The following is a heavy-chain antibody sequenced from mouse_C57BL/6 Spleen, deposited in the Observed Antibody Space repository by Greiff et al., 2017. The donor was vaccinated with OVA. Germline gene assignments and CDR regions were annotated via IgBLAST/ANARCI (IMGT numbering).Heavy chain of an antibody. J-gene: IGHJ4*01. D-gene: IGHD2-4*01. CDR2: ISGGGGNT. Sequence: DVKLVESGGGLVKPGGSLKLSCAASGFTFSSYTMSWVRQTPEKRLEWVATISGGGGNTYYPDSVKGRFTISRDNAKNTLYLQMSSLRSEDTALYYCARRGIYYDYDEGGMDYWGQGTSVTVSS. V-gene: IGHV5-9*01. CDR1: GFTFSSYT. CDR3: ARRGIYYDYDEGGMDY.